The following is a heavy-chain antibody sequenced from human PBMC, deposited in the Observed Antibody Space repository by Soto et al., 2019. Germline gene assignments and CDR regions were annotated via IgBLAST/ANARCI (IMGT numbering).Heavy chain of an antibody. D-gene: IGHD3-10*01. Sequence: PSQTLSLTCAISGDSDSTNSATWNWIRQSPSGGLEWLGRTYYRSKWYNDYAVSVRSRITINPDTSKNQVSLQLNSVTPEDTAVYYCTRANYGSGSNYYYGLDVWGQGTTVTVSS. CDR2: TYYRSKWYN. CDR1: GDSDSTNSAT. CDR3: TRANYGSGSNYYYGLDV. V-gene: IGHV6-1*01. J-gene: IGHJ6*02.